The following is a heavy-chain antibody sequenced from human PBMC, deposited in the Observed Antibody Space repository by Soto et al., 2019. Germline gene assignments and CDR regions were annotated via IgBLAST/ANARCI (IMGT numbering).Heavy chain of an antibody. D-gene: IGHD2-15*01. V-gene: IGHV4-31*03. CDR2: IYYSGST. CDR3: APYCSGGSCYLDY. J-gene: IGHJ4*02. Sequence: QVQLQESGPGLVKPSQTLSLTCTVSGGSISSGGYYWSWIRQHPGKGLEWIGYIYYSGSTYYNPSLKRRVTISVDTSKNLFSRQLSSVPAADTAVYYCAPYCSGGSCYLDYWGQGTLVTVSS. CDR1: GGSISSGGYY.